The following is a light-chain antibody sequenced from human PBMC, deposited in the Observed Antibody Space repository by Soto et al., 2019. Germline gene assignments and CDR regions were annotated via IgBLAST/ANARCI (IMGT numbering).Light chain of an antibody. CDR3: QQRSNWPPFS. Sequence: EIVLTQSPATLSLSPGERATRSCRASQSVSSYLAWYQQKPGQAPRLLIYDASNRATGIPARFSGSGSGTDFTLTISSLEPEDFAVYHCQQRSNWPPFSFGPGTKVDIK. CDR1: QSVSSY. J-gene: IGKJ3*01. CDR2: DAS. V-gene: IGKV3-11*01.